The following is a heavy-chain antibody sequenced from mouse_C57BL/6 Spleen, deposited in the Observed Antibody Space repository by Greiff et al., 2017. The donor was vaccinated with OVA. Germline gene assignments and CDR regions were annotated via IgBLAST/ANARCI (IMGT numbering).Heavy chain of an antibody. V-gene: IGHV1-26*01. CDR3: AREGLYYGNYYYFDY. J-gene: IGHJ2*01. Sequence: EVQLQQSGPELVKPGASVKISCKASGYTFTDYYMNWVKQSHGKSLEWIGDINPNNGGTSYNQKFKGKATLTVDKSSSTAYMELRSLTSEDSAVYYCAREGLYYGNYYYFDYWGQGTTLTVSS. CDR1: GYTFTDYY. CDR2: INPNNGGT. D-gene: IGHD2-1*01.